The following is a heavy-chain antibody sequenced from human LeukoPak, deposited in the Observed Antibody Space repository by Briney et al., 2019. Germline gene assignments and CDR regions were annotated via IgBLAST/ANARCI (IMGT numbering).Heavy chain of an antibody. D-gene: IGHD3-9*01. V-gene: IGHV6-1*01. CDR2: TYYRSEWYN. J-gene: IGHJ6*03. CDR1: GDSVSSNSAA. Sequence: SQTLSLTCAISGDSVSSNSAAWNWIRQSPSRGLEWLGRTYYRSEWYNDYAVSVKSRITINADTSKNQFSLQLNSVTPEDTAVYYCARGGEVEYYDILTGYLYYYYMDVWGKGTTVTVSS. CDR3: ARGGEVEYYDILTGYLYYYYMDV.